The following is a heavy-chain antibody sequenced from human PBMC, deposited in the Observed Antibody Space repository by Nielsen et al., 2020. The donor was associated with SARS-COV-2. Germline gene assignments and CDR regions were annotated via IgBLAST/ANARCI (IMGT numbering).Heavy chain of an antibody. J-gene: IGHJ6*02. CDR3: ATLSAVAGPSYYYYGMDV. CDR2: INPDGSEK. D-gene: IGHD6-19*01. V-gene: IGHV3-7*03. CDR1: GFTFSSLW. Sequence: GESLKISCAASGFTFSSLWMSWVRQVPGKGLEWVADINPDGSEKFYVDSVKGRFTISRDNAKNSMSLQMNSLRAEDTALYYCATLSAVAGPSYYYYGMDVWGQGTTVTVSS.